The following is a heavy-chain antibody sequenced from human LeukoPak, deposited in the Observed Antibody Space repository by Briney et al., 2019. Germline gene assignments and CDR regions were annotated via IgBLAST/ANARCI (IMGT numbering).Heavy chain of an antibody. Sequence: PGGSLRPSCAVSGFTFSNYAMSWVRQAPGKGLEWVSAISGSGGSTYYADSVKGRFTISRDNSKNTLYLQMNSLRAEDTAVYYCAKVHDFWSGYSYFDYWGQGTLVTVSS. V-gene: IGHV3-23*01. J-gene: IGHJ4*02. D-gene: IGHD3-3*01. CDR1: GFTFSNYA. CDR3: AKVHDFWSGYSYFDY. CDR2: ISGSGGST.